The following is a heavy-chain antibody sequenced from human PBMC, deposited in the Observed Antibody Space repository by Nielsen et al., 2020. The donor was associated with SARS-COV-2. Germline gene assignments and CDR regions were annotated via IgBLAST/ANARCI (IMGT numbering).Heavy chain of an antibody. Sequence: GGSLRLSCAASGFTFDDYGMSWVRQAPGKGLEWVSGINWNGGSTGYADSVKGRFTISRDNAKNSLYLQMNSLRAEDTALYYCAKVGGDTEDYYYGMDVWGQGTTVTVSS. CDR2: INWNGGST. CDR3: AKVGGDTEDYYYGMDV. CDR1: GFTFDDYG. J-gene: IGHJ6*02. V-gene: IGHV3-20*04. D-gene: IGHD3-16*01.